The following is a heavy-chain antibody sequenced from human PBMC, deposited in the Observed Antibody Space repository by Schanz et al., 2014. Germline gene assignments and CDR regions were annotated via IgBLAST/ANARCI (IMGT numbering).Heavy chain of an antibody. CDR1: GGTFNSYT. J-gene: IGHJ6*02. V-gene: IGHV1-8*02. D-gene: IGHD3-10*01. CDR2: INGYNGHT. CDR3: ARDGGEVVRGVIEGVNHYYYGMDV. Sequence: QVQLVQSGAEVKKPGSSMKVSCQASGGTFNSYTINWVRQAPGQGLEWLGWINGYNGHTLYAQKFQGRVTMTRNIAMSTAYMELSSLRSEDTAVYYCARDGGEVVRGVIEGVNHYYYGMDVWGHGTTVTVSS.